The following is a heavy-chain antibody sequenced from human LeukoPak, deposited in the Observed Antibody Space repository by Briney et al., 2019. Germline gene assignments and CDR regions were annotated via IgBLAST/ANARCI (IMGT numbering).Heavy chain of an antibody. J-gene: IGHJ4*02. V-gene: IGHV4-30-2*01. CDR1: GGSISSGGYH. CDR2: IYHSGST. CDR3: ARGKYSYYDILTGPVDY. Sequence: SSETLSLTCTVSGGSISSGGYHCSWIRQPPGKGLEWIAYIYHSGSTYYNPSLKSRVTISVDRSKNQFSLKLSSVTAADTAVYYCARGKYSYYDILTGPVDYWGQGTLVTVSS. D-gene: IGHD3-9*01.